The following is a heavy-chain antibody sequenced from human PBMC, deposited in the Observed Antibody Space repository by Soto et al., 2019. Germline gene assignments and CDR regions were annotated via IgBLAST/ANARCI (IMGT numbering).Heavy chain of an antibody. D-gene: IGHD6-13*01. J-gene: IGHJ5*02. CDR2: ISDENGNT. CDR3: VGGITATSTRWCDR. Sequence: QVQLVQSGAEVKKPGASVKVSCKASGYTFTSYGISWVRQAPGQGLEWRGWISDENGNTIYAQRVQGRVNMTTDTTTSTAYMELRSLRTDDTAVYYCVGGITATSTRWCDRWGQGSLVTVSS. CDR1: GYTFTSYG. V-gene: IGHV1-18*04.